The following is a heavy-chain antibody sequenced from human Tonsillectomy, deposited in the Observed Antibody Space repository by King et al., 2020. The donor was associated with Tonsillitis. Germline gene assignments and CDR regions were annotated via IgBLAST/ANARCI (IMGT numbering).Heavy chain of an antibody. Sequence: VQLVESGGGLVQPGGSLRLSCATSGFTFSSYAMTWVRQAPGEGLEWVSGITGSGGTTYYADSVKGRFTISRDNSTNTVYLEMNNLSAEDTAVYYCAKFLFEWLLPDDAFDIWGQGTLVTVSS. V-gene: IGHV3-23*04. D-gene: IGHD3-9*01. CDR1: GFTFSSYA. CDR2: ITGSGGTT. CDR3: AKFLFEWLLPDDAFDI. J-gene: IGHJ3*02.